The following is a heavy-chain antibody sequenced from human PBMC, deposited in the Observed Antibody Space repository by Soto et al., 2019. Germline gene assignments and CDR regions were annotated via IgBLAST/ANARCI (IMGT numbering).Heavy chain of an antibody. CDR3: ARRYYYDSSGYYFDY. D-gene: IGHD3-22*01. V-gene: IGHV4-59*01. CDR2: IYYSGST. CDR1: GGSISSYY. J-gene: IGHJ4*02. Sequence: SETLSLTCTVSGGSISSYYWSWIRQPPGKGLEWIGYIYYSGSTNYNPSLKSRVTISVDTSKNQFSLKLSSVTAADTAVYYCARRYYYDSSGYYFDYWGQGTLVTVSS.